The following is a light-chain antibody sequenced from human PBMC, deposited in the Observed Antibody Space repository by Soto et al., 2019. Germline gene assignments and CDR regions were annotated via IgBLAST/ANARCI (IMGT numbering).Light chain of an antibody. CDR3: QQRSYWPT. V-gene: IGKV3-11*01. CDR1: QSVSRY. J-gene: IGKJ1*01. CDR2: DAS. Sequence: EIVLTQSPATLSLSPGERATLSCRASQSVSRYLAWYQQKPGQAPRLLIYDASNRATGIPARFSGSGSGTDFTLTISRLEPEDFAVYYCQQRSYWPTFGQGTKVDI.